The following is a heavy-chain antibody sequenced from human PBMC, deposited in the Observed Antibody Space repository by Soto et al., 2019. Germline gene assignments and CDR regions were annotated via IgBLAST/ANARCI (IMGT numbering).Heavy chain of an antibody. D-gene: IGHD5-18*01. J-gene: IGHJ6*02. Sequence: QVQLVQSGAEVKKPGASVKVSCKASGYTFTSYGISWVRQAPGQGLEWMGWISADTGNTNYAQKLQGRVTMTTDTPTSTAYMELRSLRSDDTAVYYCARDGVDTATGYYYGMDVWGQGTTVTVSS. CDR3: ARDGVDTATGYYYGMDV. CDR1: GYTFTSYG. CDR2: ISADTGNT. V-gene: IGHV1-18*01.